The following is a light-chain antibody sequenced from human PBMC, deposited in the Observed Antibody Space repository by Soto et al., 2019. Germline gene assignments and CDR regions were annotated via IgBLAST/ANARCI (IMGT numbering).Light chain of an antibody. J-gene: IGKJ2*01. Sequence: EIVMTQSPATLSVSPGERATLSCCASQSVNSDLAWYQQKPGQAPRLLIYGASTRATGIPARFSGSGSGTDFTLTISRLQSEDFAVYYCQQYNNWPPYTFGQGTKVDIK. CDR1: QSVNSD. V-gene: IGKV3-15*01. CDR2: GAS. CDR3: QQYNNWPPYT.